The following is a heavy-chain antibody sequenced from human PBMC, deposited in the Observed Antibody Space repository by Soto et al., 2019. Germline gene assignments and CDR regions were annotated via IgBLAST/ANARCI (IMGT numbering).Heavy chain of an antibody. CDR2: LYSGGAT. CDR1: GVSVTSNH. Sequence: EDQLVESGGGLVQPGGSLRLSCAVSGVSVTSNHMTWVRQAPGKGLEWGSILYSGGATDYADSVKGRLTISRDNSKNTLHLQMNSLRGEDTAIYYCVKNYGAVWGQGTTVTVSS. J-gene: IGHJ6*02. V-gene: IGHV3-66*01. D-gene: IGHD3-16*01. CDR3: VKNYGAV.